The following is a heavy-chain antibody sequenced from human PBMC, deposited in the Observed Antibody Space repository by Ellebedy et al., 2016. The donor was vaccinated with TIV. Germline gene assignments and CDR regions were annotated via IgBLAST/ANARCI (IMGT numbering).Heavy chain of an antibody. D-gene: IGHD3-22*01. CDR1: GGSISSYY. V-gene: IGHV4-59*08. CDR2: IYYSGST. CDR3: ARISSGYGAFDI. J-gene: IGHJ3*02. Sequence: MPSETLSLTCTVSGGSISSYYWSWIRQPPGKGLEWIGYIYYSGSTNYNPSLKSRVTISVDTSKNQFSLKLSSVTAADTAVYYCARISSGYGAFDIWGQGTMVTVSS.